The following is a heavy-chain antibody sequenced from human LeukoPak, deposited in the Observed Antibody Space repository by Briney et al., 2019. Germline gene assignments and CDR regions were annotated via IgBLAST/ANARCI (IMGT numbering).Heavy chain of an antibody. CDR2: IYYSGST. D-gene: IGHD1-26*01. J-gene: IGHJ3*02. Sequence: SETLSLTCTVSGGSISSYYWSWLRQPPGKGLEWIGYIYYSGSTNYNPSLKSRVTISVDTSKNQFSLKLSSVTAADTAVYYCAGWDTNYDAFDIWGQGTMVTVSS. CDR1: GGSISSYY. CDR3: AGWDTNYDAFDI. V-gene: IGHV4-59*01.